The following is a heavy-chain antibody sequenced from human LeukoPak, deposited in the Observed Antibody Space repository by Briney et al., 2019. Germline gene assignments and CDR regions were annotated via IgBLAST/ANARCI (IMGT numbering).Heavy chain of an antibody. D-gene: IGHD3-10*01. Sequence: SETLSLTCAVYGGSFSGYYWSWIRQPPGKGLEWIGEINHSGSTNYNPSLKSRVTISVDTSKNQFSLKLSSVTAADTAVYYCARRRSYTMVRGINWFDPWGQGTLVTVSS. J-gene: IGHJ5*02. CDR1: GGSFSGYY. V-gene: IGHV4-34*01. CDR2: INHSGST. CDR3: ARRRSYTMVRGINWFDP.